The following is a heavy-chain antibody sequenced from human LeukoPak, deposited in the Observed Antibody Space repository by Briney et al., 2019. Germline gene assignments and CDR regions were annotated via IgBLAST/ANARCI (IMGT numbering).Heavy chain of an antibody. D-gene: IGHD4-17*01. CDR3: ARDYGDYAVHWFDP. J-gene: IGHJ5*02. CDR2: ISYDGSTK. Sequence: PGGSLRLSCAASGFTFNNYAIHGVRQAPGKGLEWVAVISYDGSTKYYADSVKGRFTISRDNSKNTLCLQMNSLRAEDTAVYYCARDYGDYAVHWFDPWGQGTLVTVSS. CDR1: GFTFNNYA. V-gene: IGHV3-30-3*01.